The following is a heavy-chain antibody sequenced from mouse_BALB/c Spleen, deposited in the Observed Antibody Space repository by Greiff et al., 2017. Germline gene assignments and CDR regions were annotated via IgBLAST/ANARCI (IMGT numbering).Heavy chain of an antibody. J-gene: IGHJ2*01. V-gene: IGHV2-4-1*01. D-gene: IGHD4-1*02. CDR1: GFSLTSYG. CDR2: IWGDGST. CDR3: ARATGTGFDY. Sequence: QVQLKESGPGLVQPSQSLSITCTVSGFSLTSYGVHWVRQSPGKGLEWLGVIWGDGSTDYNSALKSRLSISKDNSKSQVFLKMNSLQTDDTARYYCARATGTGFDYWGQGTTLTVSS.